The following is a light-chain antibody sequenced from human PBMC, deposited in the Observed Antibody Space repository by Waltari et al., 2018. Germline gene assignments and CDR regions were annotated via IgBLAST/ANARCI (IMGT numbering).Light chain of an antibody. Sequence: QSVLTQPPSVSGAPRQRVTISCSGNNSNIGKNAVKWYRQLPGEAPKLLIHFDDLLTSDVSDRFSASKSGTSASLAISGLQPDDEADYYCAVWDDSLNGVIFGGGTKLTVL. J-gene: IGLJ2*01. CDR3: AVWDDSLNGVI. CDR2: FDD. CDR1: NSNIGKNA. V-gene: IGLV1-36*01.